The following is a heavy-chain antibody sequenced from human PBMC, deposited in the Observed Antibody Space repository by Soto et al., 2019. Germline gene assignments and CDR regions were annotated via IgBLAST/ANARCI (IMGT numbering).Heavy chain of an antibody. CDR2: ISYDGSNK. D-gene: IGHD3-9*01. CDR1: GFTFSSYA. J-gene: IGHJ6*02. V-gene: IGHV3-30-3*01. Sequence: GGSLRLSCAASGFTFSSYAMHWVRQAPGKGLEWVAVISYDGSNKYYADSVKGRFTISRDNSKNTLYLQMNSLGAEDTAVYYCARDGHLLRYFDWLPHYYYYYGMDVWGQGTTVTVSS. CDR3: ARDGHLLRYFDWLPHYYYYYGMDV.